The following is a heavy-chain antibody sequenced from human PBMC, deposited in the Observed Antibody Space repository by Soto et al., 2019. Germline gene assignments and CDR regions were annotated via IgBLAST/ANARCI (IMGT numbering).Heavy chain of an antibody. D-gene: IGHD4-17*01. V-gene: IGHV4-59*08. CDR3: ARHTSFLDGLDY. J-gene: IGHJ4*02. CDR2: IYYSGST. CDR1: GGSISSYY. Sequence: SETLYLTCTVSGGSISSYYWSWIRQPPGKGLEWIGYIYYSGSTNYNPSLKSRVTISVDTSKNQFSLKLSSVTAADTAVYYCARHTSFLDGLDYWGQGTLVTVSS.